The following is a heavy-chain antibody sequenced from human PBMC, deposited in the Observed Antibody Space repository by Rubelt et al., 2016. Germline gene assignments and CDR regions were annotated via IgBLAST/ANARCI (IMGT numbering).Heavy chain of an antibody. V-gene: IGHV4-34*01. J-gene: IGHJ4*02. D-gene: IGHD3-22*01. CDR1: GGSFSGYY. Sequence: QVQLQQWGAGLLKPSETLSLTCAVYGGSFSGYYWSWIRQPPGKGLEWIGEINHSGSTNYNPSLKSRVTISVDTSKNQFSLKLSSVTAADTAVYYCASGYYRHYWGQGTLVTVSS. CDR3: ASGYYRHY. CDR2: INHSGST.